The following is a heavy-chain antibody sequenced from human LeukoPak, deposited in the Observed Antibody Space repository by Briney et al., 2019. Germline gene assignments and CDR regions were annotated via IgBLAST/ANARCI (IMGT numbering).Heavy chain of an antibody. D-gene: IGHD3-3*01. CDR2: INAGNGNT. J-gene: IGHJ4*02. CDR1: GYTFTSYA. Sequence: ASVKVSCKASGYTFTSYAMHWVRQAPGQRLEWMGWINAGNGNTKYSQKFQGRVTITRDTSASTAYMGLSSLRSEDTAVYYCARGPLYYDFWSGYFDYWGREPWSPSPQ. V-gene: IGHV1-3*01. CDR3: ARGPLYYDFWSGYFDY.